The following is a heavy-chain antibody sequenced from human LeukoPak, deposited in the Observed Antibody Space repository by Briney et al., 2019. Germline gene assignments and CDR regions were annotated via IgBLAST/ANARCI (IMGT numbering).Heavy chain of an antibody. Sequence: GGSLRLSCAASGFTFSSYAMSWVRQAPGKGLEWVSAISGSGGSTYYADSVKGRFTISRDNSKNTLYLQMNSLRAEDTAVYYCAKSGWGITMIVVVITHFDYWGQGTLVTVSS. CDR1: GFTFSSYA. V-gene: IGHV3-23*01. CDR3: AKSGWGITMIVVVITHFDY. J-gene: IGHJ4*02. CDR2: ISGSGGST. D-gene: IGHD3-22*01.